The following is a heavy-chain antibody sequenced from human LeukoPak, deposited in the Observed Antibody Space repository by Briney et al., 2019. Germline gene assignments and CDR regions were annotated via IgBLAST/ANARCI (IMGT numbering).Heavy chain of an antibody. V-gene: IGHV1-2*02. D-gene: IGHD6-19*01. Sequence: ASVTVSCKASGYTFTDYYMHWVRQAPGKGLEWMGWINPNSGGKKYAHKVQGRFTITRDTSISTAYMELSRLRSDDTAVLYCARDRAVAGTNLDAFDFWGQGTVVTVSS. CDR3: ARDRAVAGTNLDAFDF. CDR2: INPNSGGK. J-gene: IGHJ3*01. CDR1: GYTFTDYY.